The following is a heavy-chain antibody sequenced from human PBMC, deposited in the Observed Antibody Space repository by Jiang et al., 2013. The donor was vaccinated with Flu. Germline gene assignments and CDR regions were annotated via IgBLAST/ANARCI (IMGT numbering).Heavy chain of an antibody. CDR2: IYSGGST. Sequence: QLVETGGGLIQPGGSLRLSCAASGFTVSSNYMSWVRQAPGKGLEWVSVIYSGGSTYYADSVKGRFTISRDNSKNTLYLQMNSLRAEDTAVYYCAGSYDFWSGPRLGNWFDPWGQGTLVTVSS. J-gene: IGHJ5*02. D-gene: IGHD3-3*01. CDR1: GFTVSSNY. V-gene: IGHV3-53*02. CDR3: AGSYDFWSGPRLGNWFDP.